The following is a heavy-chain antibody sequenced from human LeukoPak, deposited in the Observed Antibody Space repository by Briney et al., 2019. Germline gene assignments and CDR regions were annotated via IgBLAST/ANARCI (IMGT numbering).Heavy chain of an antibody. Sequence: GGSLRLSCAAPRFTFRSYAMQWVRQAPGKGLEWVAGISYDGSNKYYADSVKGRFTISRDNSKNTPYLQMNSLRGDDTALYYCARDMGRDGYNWGFGHWGQGTLVSVSS. V-gene: IGHV3-30*04. CDR2: ISYDGSNK. J-gene: IGHJ4*02. D-gene: IGHD5-24*01. CDR3: ARDMGRDGYNWGFGH. CDR1: RFTFRSYA.